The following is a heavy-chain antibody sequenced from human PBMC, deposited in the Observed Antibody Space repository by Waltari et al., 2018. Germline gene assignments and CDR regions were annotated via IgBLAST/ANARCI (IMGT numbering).Heavy chain of an antibody. CDR2: MNPNSGNT. V-gene: IGHV1-8*01. Sequence: QVQLVQSGAEVKKPGASVKVSCKASGYTFTSYDINWVRQATGKGLEWMGWMNPNSGNTGYAKKVQGRVTMTRNTSMSTAYMELSSLRAEDTAVYYCARVVWFGELLDPHFDYWGQGTLVTVSS. CDR3: ARVVWFGELLDPHFDY. CDR1: GYTFTSYD. J-gene: IGHJ4*02. D-gene: IGHD3-10*01.